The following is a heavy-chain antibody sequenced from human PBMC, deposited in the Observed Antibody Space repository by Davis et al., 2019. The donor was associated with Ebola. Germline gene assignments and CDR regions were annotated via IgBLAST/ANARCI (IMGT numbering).Heavy chain of an antibody. V-gene: IGHV5-51*01. D-gene: IGHD3-22*01. J-gene: IGHJ3*02. Sequence: PGGSLRLSCKGSGYSFTSYWIGWVRQMPGKGLEWMGIIYPGDSDTRYSPSFQGQVTISADKSISTAYLQWSSLKASDTAMYYCARRGITMIFGLATDAFDIWGQGTMVTVSS. CDR2: IYPGDSDT. CDR3: ARRGITMIFGLATDAFDI. CDR1: GYSFTSYW.